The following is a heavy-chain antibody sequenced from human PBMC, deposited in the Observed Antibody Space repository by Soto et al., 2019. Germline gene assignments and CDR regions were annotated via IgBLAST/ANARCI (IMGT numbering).Heavy chain of an antibody. CDR2: TSYDGSNK. CDR3: ARAPPGYCTKGVCYFFDY. CDR1: GLTFSSFA. V-gene: IGHV3-30-3*01. J-gene: IGHJ4*02. D-gene: IGHD2-8*01. Sequence: LRLSCAASGLTFSSFAMHWVRQAPGKGLEWVAVTSYDGSNKYYADSVKGRFTISRDISKSTLYLQMISLRAEDTAVYFCARAPPGYCTKGVCYFFDYWGQGTLVTVS.